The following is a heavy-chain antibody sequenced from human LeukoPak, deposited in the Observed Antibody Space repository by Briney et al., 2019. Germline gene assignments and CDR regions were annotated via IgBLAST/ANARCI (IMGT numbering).Heavy chain of an antibody. V-gene: IGHV1-24*01. CDR2: FDPEDGET. CDR3: ATVGSSGSYYPLVY. Sequence: ASVKVSCKVSGYTLTELSMHWVRQAPGKGLEWMGGFDPEDGETIYAQKFQGRVTMTEDTSTDTAYMELSSLRSEDTAVYYCATVGSSGSYYPLVYWGQGTLVTVSS. CDR1: GYTLTELS. J-gene: IGHJ4*02. D-gene: IGHD1-26*01.